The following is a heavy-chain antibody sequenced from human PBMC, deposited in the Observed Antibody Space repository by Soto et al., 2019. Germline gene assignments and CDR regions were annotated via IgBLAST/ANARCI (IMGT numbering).Heavy chain of an antibody. V-gene: IGHV3-9*01. D-gene: IGHD3-16*01. CDR2: INWKSDI. CDR1: GFTFDDNA. CDR3: AISQDRGGRTTFIY. Sequence: GGSLRLSCAVSGFTFDDNAMHWVRQAPEKGLEWVSGINWKSDIGYADSVKGRFTISRDNAENSLYLQMNSLRAEDTASYYCAISQDRGGRTTFIYWGQGTQVTVSS. J-gene: IGHJ4*02.